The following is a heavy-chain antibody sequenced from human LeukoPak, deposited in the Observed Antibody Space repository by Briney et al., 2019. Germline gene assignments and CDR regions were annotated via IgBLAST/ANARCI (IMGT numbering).Heavy chain of an antibody. CDR2: INHSGST. Sequence: SETLSLTCAVCGGSFSGYYWSWIRQPPGKGLEWIGEINHSGSTNYNPSLKSRVTISVDTSKNQFSLKLSSVTAADTAVYYCARVHCSSTSCYRPRGYFDYWGQGTLVTVSS. D-gene: IGHD2-2*01. J-gene: IGHJ4*02. CDR1: GGSFSGYY. V-gene: IGHV4-34*01. CDR3: ARVHCSSTSCYRPRGYFDY.